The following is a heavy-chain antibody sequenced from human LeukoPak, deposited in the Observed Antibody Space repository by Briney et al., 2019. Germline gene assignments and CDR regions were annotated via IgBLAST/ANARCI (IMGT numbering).Heavy chain of an antibody. J-gene: IGHJ4*02. Sequence: GGSLRLSCAASGFTFTNDFMTWVRQAPGKGLEWVANMKVDGSDIHYVDSVKGRFTISRDNAKNTLYLQMNSLRAEDTAVYYCARPSPDCGGSCFRYWGQGTLVTVSS. CDR1: GFTFTNDF. CDR3: ARPSPDCGGSCFRY. CDR2: MKVDGSDI. V-gene: IGHV3-7*01. D-gene: IGHD2-15*01.